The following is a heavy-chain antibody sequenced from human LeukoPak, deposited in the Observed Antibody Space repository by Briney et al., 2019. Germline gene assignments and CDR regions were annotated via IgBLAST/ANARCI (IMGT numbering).Heavy chain of an antibody. D-gene: IGHD6-19*01. V-gene: IGHV3-7*04. CDR1: GFTFSSYW. CDR3: ARAVAGNWFDP. J-gene: IGHJ5*02. Sequence: GGSLRLSCAASGFTFSSYWMSWVRQAPGKGLEWVANIKRDGSEKYYVDSVKGRFTISRDNAKNSLYLQMNSLRAEDTAVYYCARAVAGNWFDPWGQGTLVTVSS. CDR2: IKRDGSEK.